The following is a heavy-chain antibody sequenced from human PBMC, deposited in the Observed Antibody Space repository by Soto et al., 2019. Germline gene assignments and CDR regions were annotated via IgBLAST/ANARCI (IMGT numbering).Heavy chain of an antibody. D-gene: IGHD5-18*01. J-gene: IGHJ4*02. CDR1: GGSIGSSSYY. Sequence: SETLSLTCTVAGGSIGSSSYYWGWIRQPPGKGLEWIGSIYYSGSTYYNPSLKSRVTISVDTSKNQFSLKLSSVTAADTAVYYCATIQLWFIKGNFDYWGQGTLVTVSS. V-gene: IGHV4-39*01. CDR3: ATIQLWFIKGNFDY. CDR2: IYYSGST.